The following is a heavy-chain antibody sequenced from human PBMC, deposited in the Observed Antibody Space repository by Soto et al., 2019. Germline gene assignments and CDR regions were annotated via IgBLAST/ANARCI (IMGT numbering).Heavy chain of an antibody. J-gene: IGHJ6*03. CDR1: GFTFSSYA. CDR3: AKSPSYYYYMDV. CDR2: ISGSGGST. Sequence: GESLKISCAASGFTFSSYAMSWVRQAPGKGLEWVSAISGSGGSTYYADSVKGRFTISRDNSKNTLYLQMNSLRAEDTAVYYCAKSPSYYYYMDVWGKGTTVTVSS. V-gene: IGHV3-23*01.